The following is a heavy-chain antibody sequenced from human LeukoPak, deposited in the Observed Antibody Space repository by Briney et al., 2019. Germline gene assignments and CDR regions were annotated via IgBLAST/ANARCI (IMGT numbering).Heavy chain of an antibody. J-gene: IGHJ4*02. CDR1: GGSFSGYY. Sequence: PSETLSLTCAVYGGSFSGYYWSWIRQPPGKRLEWIGEINHSGSTNYNPSLKSRVTISVDTSKNQFSLKLSSVTAADTAVYYCARDLGFGYFDYWGQGTLVTVSS. D-gene: IGHD3-16*01. V-gene: IGHV4-34*01. CDR3: ARDLGFGYFDY. CDR2: INHSGST.